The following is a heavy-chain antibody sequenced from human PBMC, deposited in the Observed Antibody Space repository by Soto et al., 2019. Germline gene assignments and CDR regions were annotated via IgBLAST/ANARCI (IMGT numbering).Heavy chain of an antibody. J-gene: IGHJ6*02. V-gene: IGHV3-30*18. CDR3: AKETHPRYYYYYGMDV. Sequence: GGSLRLSCAASGFTFSSYGMHWVRQAPGKGLEWVAVISYDGSNKYYADSVKGRFTISRDNSKNTLYLQMNSLRAGDTAVYYCAKETHPRYYYYYGMDVWGQGTTVTVSS. CDR2: ISYDGSNK. CDR1: GFTFSSYG.